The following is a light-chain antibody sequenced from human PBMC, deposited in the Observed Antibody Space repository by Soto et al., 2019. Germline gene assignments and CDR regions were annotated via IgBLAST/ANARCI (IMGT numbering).Light chain of an antibody. CDR2: SNN. CDR1: SSNIAINT. Sequence: QSVLTQPPSTSGTPGQRVTISCSGSSSNIAINTVNWYQVLPGMAPKLLMYSNNQRPSGVPARFSGSRSGTSASLAISGLQSEDEGDYYCATWDDSLTGLVFGGGTKLTVL. CDR3: ATWDDSLTGLV. J-gene: IGLJ3*02. V-gene: IGLV1-44*01.